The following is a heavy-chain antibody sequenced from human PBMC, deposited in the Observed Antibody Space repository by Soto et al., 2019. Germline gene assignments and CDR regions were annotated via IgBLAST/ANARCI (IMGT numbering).Heavy chain of an antibody. CDR3: AKGSTAMTYFDY. Sequence: QVQLVESGGGVVQPGRSLRLSCAASGSTFSSYGMHWVRQAPGKGLEWVAVISYDGSNKYYADSVKGRFTISRDNSKNTLYLQMNSLRAEDTAVYYCAKGSTAMTYFDYWGQGILVTVSS. J-gene: IGHJ4*02. V-gene: IGHV3-30*18. CDR2: ISYDGSNK. D-gene: IGHD5-18*01. CDR1: GSTFSSYG.